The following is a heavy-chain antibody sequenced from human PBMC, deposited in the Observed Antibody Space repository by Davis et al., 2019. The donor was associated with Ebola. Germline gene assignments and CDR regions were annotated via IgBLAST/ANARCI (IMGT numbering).Heavy chain of an antibody. D-gene: IGHD3-10*01. J-gene: IGHJ4*02. CDR1: GFTFSSYG. Sequence: PGGSLRLSCAAPGFTFSSYGMHWVRQAPGKGLEWVAVISYDGSNKYYADSVKGRFTISRDNSKNTLYLQMNSLRAEDTAVYYCAKVPGALGVDYWGQGTLVTVSS. CDR3: AKVPGALGVDY. V-gene: IGHV3-30*18. CDR2: ISYDGSNK.